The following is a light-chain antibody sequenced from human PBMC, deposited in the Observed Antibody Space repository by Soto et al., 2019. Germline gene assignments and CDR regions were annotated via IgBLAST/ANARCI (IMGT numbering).Light chain of an antibody. Sequence: DIQMTQSPATLSASVGDRVTITCQATQDISNLLNWFQQKPGKAPKLLIYGASSLQSGVPSRFSGSGSGTYFTLTISGLQPDDFATYYCQQSYTTPPITSGQGTRLEIK. CDR2: GAS. J-gene: IGKJ5*01. V-gene: IGKV1-39*01. CDR3: QQSYTTPPIT. CDR1: QDISNL.